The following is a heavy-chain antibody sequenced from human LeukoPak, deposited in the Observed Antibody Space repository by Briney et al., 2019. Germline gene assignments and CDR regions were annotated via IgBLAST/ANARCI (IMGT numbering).Heavy chain of an antibody. J-gene: IGHJ4*02. CDR1: GGTFSSYA. D-gene: IGHD3-10*01. V-gene: IGHV1-69*13. Sequence: ASVKVSCKASGGTFSSYAISWVRQAPGQGLEWMGGIIPIFGTANYAQKFQGRVTITADESTSTAYMELSSLRSEDTAVYYCARLWFGELLYQEPFDYWGQGTLVTVSS. CDR3: ARLWFGELLYQEPFDY. CDR2: IIPIFGTA.